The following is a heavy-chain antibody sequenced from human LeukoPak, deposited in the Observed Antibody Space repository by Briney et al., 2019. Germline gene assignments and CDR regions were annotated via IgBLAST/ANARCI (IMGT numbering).Heavy chain of an antibody. D-gene: IGHD5-12*01. CDR2: LIGSSGAT. V-gene: IGHV3-23*01. Sequence: GGSLRLSCAASGFTFSNYAMNWVRQAPGKGLEWVAVLIGSSGATDYADSVKGRFTISRDNSKNTLFLQTNSMRAEDTAIYYCAKGAYDYSEIAYFDYWGQGALVTVSS. CDR1: GFTFSNYA. CDR3: AKGAYDYSEIAYFDY. J-gene: IGHJ4*02.